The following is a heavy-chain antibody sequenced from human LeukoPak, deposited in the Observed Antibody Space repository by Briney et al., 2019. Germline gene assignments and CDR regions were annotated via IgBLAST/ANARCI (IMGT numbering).Heavy chain of an antibody. CDR1: GFTFSSYA. V-gene: IGHV3-30*04. D-gene: IGHD3-22*01. J-gene: IGHJ5*02. CDR3: ARAFPRRSMGYDSSGYRFDP. Sequence: GRSLRLSCAASGFTFSSYAMHWVRQAPGKGLEWVAVISYDGSNKYYADSVKGRFTISRDNSKNTLYLQMNSLRAEDTAVYYCARAFPRRSMGYDSSGYRFDPWGQGTLVTVSS. CDR2: ISYDGSNK.